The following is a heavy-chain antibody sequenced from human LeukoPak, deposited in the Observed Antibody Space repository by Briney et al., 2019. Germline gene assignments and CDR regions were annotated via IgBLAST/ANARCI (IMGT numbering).Heavy chain of an antibody. Sequence: SETPSLTCTVSGGSISSGDYYWSWIRQPPGKGLEWIGYIYYSGSTYYNPSLKSRVTISVDTSKNQFSLKLSSVTAADTAVYYCARGDIVVVPAANGFDPWGQGTLVTVSS. D-gene: IGHD2-2*01. V-gene: IGHV4-30-4*08. CDR3: ARGDIVVVPAANGFDP. J-gene: IGHJ5*02. CDR1: GGSISSGDYY. CDR2: IYYSGST.